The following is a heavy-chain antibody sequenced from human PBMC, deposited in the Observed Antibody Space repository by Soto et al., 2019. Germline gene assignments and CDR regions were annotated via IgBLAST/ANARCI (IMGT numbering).Heavy chain of an antibody. CDR3: ARKSDSSGYYYYGMDV. CDR2: IIPIFGTA. J-gene: IGHJ6*02. CDR1: GGTFSSYA. Sequence: ASVKVSCKASGGTFSSYAISWVRQAPGQGLEWMGGIIPIFGTANYAQKFQGRVTITADESTSTAYMELSSLRSEDTAVYYCARKSDSSGYYYYGMDVWGQGTTVTVSS. D-gene: IGHD3-22*01. V-gene: IGHV1-69*13.